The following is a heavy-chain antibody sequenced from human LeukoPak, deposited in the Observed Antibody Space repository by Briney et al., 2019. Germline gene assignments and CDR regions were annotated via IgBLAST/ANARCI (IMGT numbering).Heavy chain of an antibody. CDR3: AKELDSSGYFDY. CDR2: ISYDGSNK. CDR1: GFTFSSYG. Sequence: GGSLRLSCAASGFTFSSYGMHWVRQAPGKGLEWVAVISYDGSNKYYADSVKGRFTISRDNSKNTLYLQMNSLRAEDTAVYYCAKELDSSGYFDYWGQGTLVTVSS. D-gene: IGHD3-22*01. J-gene: IGHJ4*02. V-gene: IGHV3-30*18.